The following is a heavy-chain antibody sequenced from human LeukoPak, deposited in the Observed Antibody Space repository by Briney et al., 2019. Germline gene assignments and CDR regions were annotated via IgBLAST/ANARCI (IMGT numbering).Heavy chain of an antibody. Sequence: GGALRLSCAASGFTFSSYAMHWVRQAPGRGLEYVSAISSNGGSTYYANSVKGRFTISRDNSKNTLYLQMGSLRAEDMAVYYCARAPEPSWGVVGHNWFDPWGQGTLVTVSS. D-gene: IGHD3-16*01. J-gene: IGHJ5*02. CDR1: GFTFSSYA. CDR2: ISSNGGST. V-gene: IGHV3-64*01. CDR3: ARAPEPSWGVVGHNWFDP.